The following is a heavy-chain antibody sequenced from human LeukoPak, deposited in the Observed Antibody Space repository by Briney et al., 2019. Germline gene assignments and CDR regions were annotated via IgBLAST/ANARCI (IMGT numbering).Heavy chain of an antibody. D-gene: IGHD3-10*01. J-gene: IGHJ3*02. CDR1: GFTFSDYY. Sequence: PGGSLRLSCAASGFTFSDYYMSWIRQAPGKGLEWVSYISSSGSTIYYADSVKGRFTISRDSFKNTLYLQMNSLRPEDTAVYYCAKEGDYYGSGSYRDGFDIWGQGTRATVSS. V-gene: IGHV3-11*04. CDR3: AKEGDYYGSGSYRDGFDI. CDR2: ISSSGSTI.